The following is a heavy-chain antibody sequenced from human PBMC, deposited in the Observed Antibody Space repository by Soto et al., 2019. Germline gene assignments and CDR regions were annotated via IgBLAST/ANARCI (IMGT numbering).Heavy chain of an antibody. J-gene: IGHJ4*02. CDR3: ANQGAIVAPAGDY. Sequence: GGSLRLSCAASGFTFSSYGMHWVRQAPGKGLEWVAVISYDGSNKYYADSVKGRFTISRDNSKNTLYLQMNSLRAEDTAVYYCANQGAIVAPAGDYWGQGTLVTVSS. V-gene: IGHV3-30*18. CDR1: GFTFSSYG. D-gene: IGHD5-12*01. CDR2: ISYDGSNK.